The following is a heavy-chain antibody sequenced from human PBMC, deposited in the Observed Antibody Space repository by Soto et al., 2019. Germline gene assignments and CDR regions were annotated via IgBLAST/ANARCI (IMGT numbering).Heavy chain of an antibody. CDR3: GRGGGWYVWFDP. CDR2: INAGNGNT. V-gene: IGHV1-3*05. D-gene: IGHD6-19*01. J-gene: IGHJ5*02. Sequence: QVQLVQSGAEEKKPGASVKVSCKASGYTFTSYAMHWVRQAPGQRLEWMGWINAGNGNTKYSQKFQGRVTITRDTSGSTAYMELSSLRSEDTAVDYCGRGGGWYVWFDPWGQGTLVTVSS. CDR1: GYTFTSYA.